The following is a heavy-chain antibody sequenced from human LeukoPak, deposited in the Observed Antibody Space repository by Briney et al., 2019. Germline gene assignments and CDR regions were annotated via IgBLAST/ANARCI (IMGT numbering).Heavy chain of an antibody. CDR1: GGSISSSSYY. J-gene: IGHJ4*02. CDR3: ARVRVYVFDY. CDR2: IYYSGST. V-gene: IGHV4-39*07. Sequence: SETLSLTCTVSGGSISSSSYYWGWIRQPPGKGLEWIGSIYYSGSTYYNPSLKSRVTISVDTSKNQFSLKLSSVTAADTAVYYCARVRVYVFDYWSQGTLVTVSS. D-gene: IGHD2-8*01.